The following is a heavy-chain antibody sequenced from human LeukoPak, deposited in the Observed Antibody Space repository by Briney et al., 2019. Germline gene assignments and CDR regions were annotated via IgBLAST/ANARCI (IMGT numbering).Heavy chain of an antibody. CDR1: GFTFSSYA. CDR3: AREGIAAAGPDAFDI. V-gene: IGHV3-21*01. D-gene: IGHD6-13*01. J-gene: IGHJ3*02. CDR2: ISSSSSYI. Sequence: GGSLRLSCAASGFTFSSYAMSWVRQAPGKGLEWVSSISSSSSYIYYADSVKGRFTISRDNAKNSLYLQMNSLRAEDTAVYYCAREGIAAAGPDAFDIWGQGTMVTVSS.